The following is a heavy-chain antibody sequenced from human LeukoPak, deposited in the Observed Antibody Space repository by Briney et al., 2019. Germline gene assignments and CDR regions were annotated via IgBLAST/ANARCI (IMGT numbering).Heavy chain of an antibody. J-gene: IGHJ4*02. V-gene: IGHV3-11*04. CDR2: ISSSGFTI. CDR1: GFTFSDYY. Sequence: GGSLRLSCAASGFTFSDYYMTWIRQAPGKGLEWLSYISSSGFTIDYADSVKGRFTISRDNAKKSLDLQMNSLRAEDTAVYYCAGSSGWSVPVDYWGQGTLVTVSS. D-gene: IGHD6-19*01. CDR3: AGSSGWSVPVDY.